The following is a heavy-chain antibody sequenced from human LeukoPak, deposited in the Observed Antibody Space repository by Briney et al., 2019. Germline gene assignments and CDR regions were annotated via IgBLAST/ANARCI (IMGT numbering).Heavy chain of an antibody. V-gene: IGHV4-61*02. Sequence: KPSETLSLTCTVSGGSISSGSYYWSWIRQPAGKGLEWIGRIYTSGSTNYNPSLKSRVTISVDTSKNQFSLKLSSVTAADTAVYYCARRGSGWYYFDYWGQGTLVTVSS. J-gene: IGHJ4*02. CDR3: ARRGSGWYYFDY. CDR1: GGSISSGSYY. D-gene: IGHD6-19*01. CDR2: IYTSGST.